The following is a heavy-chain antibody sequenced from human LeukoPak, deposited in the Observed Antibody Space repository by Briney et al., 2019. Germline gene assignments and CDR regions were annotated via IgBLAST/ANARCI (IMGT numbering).Heavy chain of an antibody. CDR2: INHSGST. D-gene: IGHD3-16*01. CDR1: GGSFSGYY. CDR3: ASHSPRRWGLSVGDFDY. Sequence: SETLSLTCAVYGGSFSGYYWSWIRQPPGKGLEWIGEINHSGSTNYNPSLKSRVTISVDTSKNQFSLKLSSVTAADTAVYYCASHSPRRWGLSVGDFDYWGQGTLVTVSS. V-gene: IGHV4-34*01. J-gene: IGHJ4*02.